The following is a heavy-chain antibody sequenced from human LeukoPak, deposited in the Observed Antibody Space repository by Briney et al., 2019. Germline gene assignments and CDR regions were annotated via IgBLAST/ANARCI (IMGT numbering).Heavy chain of an antibody. CDR1: GGSISSYY. D-gene: IGHD4-17*01. V-gene: IGHV4-59*12. CDR3: ASPIGDPKDY. CDR2: IYYSGST. Sequence: PSETLSLTCTVSGGSISSYYWSWIRQPPRNGLEWIGYIYYSGSTDYNPSLKSRVTISVDTSKNQFSLKLSSVTAADTAVYYCASPIGDPKDYWGQGTLVTVSS. J-gene: IGHJ4*02.